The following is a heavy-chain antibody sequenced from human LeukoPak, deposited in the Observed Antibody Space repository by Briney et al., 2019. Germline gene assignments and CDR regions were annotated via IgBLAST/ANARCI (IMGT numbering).Heavy chain of an antibody. CDR2: FSGSGDST. CDR3: EKDIGQQLVRRFDY. D-gene: IGHD6-13*01. Sequence: GGSLRLSCAASGFTFSSYAMSWVRQAPGKGLEWVSAFSGSGDSTYYAGSVKGRLTTSRDNSKNTLYLQMTSLRAEDKAVYSCEKDIGQQLVRRFDYWGQGTLVTVSS. CDR1: GFTFSSYA. V-gene: IGHV3-23*01. J-gene: IGHJ4*02.